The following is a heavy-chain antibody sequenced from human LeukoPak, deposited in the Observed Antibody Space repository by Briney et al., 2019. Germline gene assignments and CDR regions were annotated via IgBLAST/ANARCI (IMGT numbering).Heavy chain of an antibody. V-gene: IGHV3-64*01. J-gene: IGHJ4*02. D-gene: IGHD1-1*01. CDR3: VRRTTAGPFDY. CDR2: ISSNGGDT. Sequence: GGSLRLSCAASGFTFSSYAMHWVRQAPGKGLEYVSGISSNGGDTHYANSVKGRFTISRDDSKKTLFLQMGSLGVEDMAVYYCVRRTTAGPFDYWGQGTLVTVSS. CDR1: GFTFSSYA.